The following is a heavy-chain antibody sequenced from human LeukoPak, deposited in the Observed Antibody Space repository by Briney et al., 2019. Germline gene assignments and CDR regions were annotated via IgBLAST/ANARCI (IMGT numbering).Heavy chain of an antibody. V-gene: IGHV3-48*04. Sequence: PGGSLRLSCAASGFTFSSYAMSWVRQAPGKGLEWVSYISSSGSTIYYADSVKGRFTISRDNAKNSLYLQMNSLRAEDTAVYYCARKAKRAGGFDYWGQGTLVTVSS. CDR3: ARKAKRAGGFDY. J-gene: IGHJ4*02. D-gene: IGHD3-10*01. CDR1: GFTFSSYA. CDR2: ISSSGSTI.